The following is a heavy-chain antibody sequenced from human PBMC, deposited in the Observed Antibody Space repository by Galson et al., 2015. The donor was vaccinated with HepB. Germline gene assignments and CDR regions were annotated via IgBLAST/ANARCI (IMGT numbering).Heavy chain of an antibody. CDR1: GYTFTSYG. CDR3: ARDSRIAAADLYYGMDV. D-gene: IGHD6-13*01. V-gene: IGHV1-46*03. J-gene: IGHJ6*02. CDR2: INPSGGST. Sequence: SVKVSCKASGYTFTSYGLSWVRQAPGQGLEWMGIINPSGGSTSYAQKFQGRVTMTRDTSTSTVYMELSSLRSEDTAVYYCARDSRIAAADLYYGMDVWGQGTTVTVSS.